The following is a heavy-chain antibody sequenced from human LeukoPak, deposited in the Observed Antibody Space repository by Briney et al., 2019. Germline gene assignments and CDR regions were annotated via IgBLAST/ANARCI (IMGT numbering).Heavy chain of an antibody. CDR1: GYTFTSYG. Sequence: ASVKVSCKASGYTFTSYGISWVRQAPGQGLEWMGWISAYNGNTNYAQKLQGRVTMTTDTSTSTAYMELRSLRSDDTAVYCCASSGHRLNWFDPWGQGTLVTVSS. J-gene: IGHJ5*02. CDR3: ASSGHRLNWFDP. D-gene: IGHD5-12*01. V-gene: IGHV1-18*01. CDR2: ISAYNGNT.